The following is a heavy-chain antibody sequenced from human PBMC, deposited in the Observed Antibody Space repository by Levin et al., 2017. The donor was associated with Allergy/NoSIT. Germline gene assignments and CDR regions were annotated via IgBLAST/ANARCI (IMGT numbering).Heavy chain of an antibody. CDR1: GFSFSSFD. CDR2: IRFDGSKK. J-gene: IGHJ4*02. CDR3: ARDRGYCSGGTCYAVGFDY. V-gene: IGHV3-33*01. D-gene: IGHD2-15*01. Sequence: SCAASGFSFSSFDMHWVRQAPGKGLEWVAVIRFDGSKKNYEDSVKGRFTISRDNSKNTVSLQMNSLRAEDTAVYYCARDRGYCSGGTCYAVGFDYWGQGALVTVSS.